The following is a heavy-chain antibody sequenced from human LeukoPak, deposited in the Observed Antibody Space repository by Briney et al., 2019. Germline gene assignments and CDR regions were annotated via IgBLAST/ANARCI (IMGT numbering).Heavy chain of an antibody. D-gene: IGHD5-12*01. J-gene: IGHJ4*02. V-gene: IGHV1-2*02. CDR1: GYTFTGYY. CDR3: ARGPLIVATIFAGLVFDY. CDR2: INPNSGGT. Sequence: ASVKVSCKASGYTFTGYYMHWVRQAPGQGLGWMGWINPNSGGTNYAQRFQGRVTMTRDTSISTAYMELSRLRSDDTAVYYCARGPLIVATIFAGLVFDYWGQGTLVTVSS.